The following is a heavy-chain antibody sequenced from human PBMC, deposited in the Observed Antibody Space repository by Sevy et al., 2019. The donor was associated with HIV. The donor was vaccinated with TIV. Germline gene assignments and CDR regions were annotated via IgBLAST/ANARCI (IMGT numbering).Heavy chain of an antibody. CDR2: IIPIFGTA. D-gene: IGHD5-12*01. V-gene: IGHV1-69*13. Sequence: ASVKVSCKASGGTFSSYAISWVRQAPGQGLEWMGGIIPIFGTAKYTHKFRGRVTITVDESTNTAYMELSSLRSEDTAVYYCAKLGDGYNFDYFDYWGQGTPVTVSS. CDR3: AKLGDGYNFDYFDY. CDR1: GGTFSSYA. J-gene: IGHJ4*02.